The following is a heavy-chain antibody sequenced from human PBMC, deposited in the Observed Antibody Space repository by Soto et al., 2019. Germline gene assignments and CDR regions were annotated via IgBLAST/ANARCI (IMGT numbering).Heavy chain of an antibody. Sequence: EVQLVESGGGLVQPGRSLRLSCAASGFTFDDYAMHWVRRVPGKGLEWVSSISWNSNIIGYADSVKGRFTISRDNAKNSMYMERNSLRPEDTALYYCAKGGPDGSCSGGRCYLDYWGQGTLVTVSS. D-gene: IGHD2-15*01. CDR3: AKGGPDGSCSGGRCYLDY. CDR1: GFTFDDYA. V-gene: IGHV3-9*01. CDR2: ISWNSNII. J-gene: IGHJ4*02.